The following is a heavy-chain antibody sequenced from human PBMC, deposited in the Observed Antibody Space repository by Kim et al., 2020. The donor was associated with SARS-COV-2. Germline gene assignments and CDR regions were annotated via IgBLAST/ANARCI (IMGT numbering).Heavy chain of an antibody. Sequence: TTTIYADSVKGRFTISRDNARNTLYLQMNSLRAEDTAVYYCIRIDSAYIQWGQGTLSASPQ. D-gene: IGHD2-15*01. CDR3: IRIDSAYIQ. V-gene: IGHV3-74*01. J-gene: IGHJ4*01. CDR2: TTT.